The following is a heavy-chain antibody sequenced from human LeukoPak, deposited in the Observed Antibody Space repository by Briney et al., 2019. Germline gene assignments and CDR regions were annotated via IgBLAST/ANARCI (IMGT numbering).Heavy chain of an antibody. Sequence: GGSLRLSCAASGFTFSSYSMNWVRQAPGKGLEWVSSISSSSSYIYYADSVKGRFTISRDNAKNSLYLQMNSLRAEDTAVYYCARHGSGSYYVPPQDLYYFDYWGQGTLVTVSS. V-gene: IGHV3-21*01. CDR2: ISSSSSYI. CDR3: ARHGSGSYYVPPQDLYYFDY. CDR1: GFTFSSYS. D-gene: IGHD3-10*01. J-gene: IGHJ4*02.